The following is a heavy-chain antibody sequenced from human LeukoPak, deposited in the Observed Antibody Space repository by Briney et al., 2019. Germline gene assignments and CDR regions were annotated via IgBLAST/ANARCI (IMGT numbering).Heavy chain of an antibody. Sequence: SDPLSLICSVYGLHYSAYYWTWIRQPPGKGLEWIGEISHSGRASYNPSLKSRVTMSVDTSKNLFSLILSSVSAADTPVYYCARESRTGNTYGKQFDYWGQGTLVTVSS. D-gene: IGHD5-18*01. V-gene: IGHV4-34*01. CDR3: ARESRTGNTYGKQFDY. CDR1: GLHYSAYY. CDR2: ISHSGRA. J-gene: IGHJ4*02.